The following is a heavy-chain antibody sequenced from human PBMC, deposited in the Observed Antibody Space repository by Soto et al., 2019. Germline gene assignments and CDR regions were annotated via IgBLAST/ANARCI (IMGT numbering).Heavy chain of an antibody. D-gene: IGHD3-10*01. V-gene: IGHV4-59*08. CDR2: IYETGGT. Sequence: QVQLQESGPGMVKPSETLSLTCTVSSDPTSTHTWGWIRQTPGKGLEWIGYIYETGGTAYNPSLNGRVTIPLDRSTKELALKLSSATAADTPMYHCVRQGIGPLHGLVDVWGRGTTVIVSS. CDR3: VRQGIGPLHGLVDV. J-gene: IGHJ6*02. CDR1: SDPTSTHT.